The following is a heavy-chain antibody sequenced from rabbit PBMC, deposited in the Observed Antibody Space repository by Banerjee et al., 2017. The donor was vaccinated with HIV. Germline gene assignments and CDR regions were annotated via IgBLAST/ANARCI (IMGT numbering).Heavy chain of an antibody. CDR3: ARRYISNDAYNL. Sequence: QEQLVESGGGLVQPEGSLTLTCKASGFSFSSSYSMCCVRQAPGKGLEWIACIYAGSSGSTYYASWAKGRFTISKTSSTTVTLQMTSLTAADTATYFCARRYISNDAYNLWGPGTLVTVS. CDR1: GFSFSSSYS. D-gene: IGHD1-1*01. CDR2: IYAGSSGST. V-gene: IGHV1S45*01. J-gene: IGHJ4*01.